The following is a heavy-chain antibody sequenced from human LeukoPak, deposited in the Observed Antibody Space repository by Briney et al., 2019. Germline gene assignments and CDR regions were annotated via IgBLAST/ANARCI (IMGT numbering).Heavy chain of an antibody. V-gene: IGHV1-18*01. CDR1: GYTFTSYG. J-gene: IGHJ4*02. CDR3: ARDRGRRWELLRGPFDY. D-gene: IGHD1-26*01. Sequence: ASVKVSCKASGYTFTSYGISWVRQAPGQGLEWMGWISAYNGNTNYAQKLQGRVTTTTDTSTSTAYMELRSLRSDDTAVYYCARDRGRRWELLRGPFDYWGQGTLVTVSS. CDR2: ISAYNGNT.